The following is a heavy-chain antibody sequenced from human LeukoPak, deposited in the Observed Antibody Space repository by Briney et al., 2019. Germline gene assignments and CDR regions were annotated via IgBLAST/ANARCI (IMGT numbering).Heavy chain of an antibody. CDR2: ISSSGSTI. Sequence: GGSLRLSCAASGFTFSSYEMNWVRQAPGKGLEWVSYISSSGSTIYYADSVKGRFTISRDNAKNSLYLQMNSLRAEDTAVYYCTRGSTVLPRWFDLWGRGTLVTVSS. CDR1: GFTFSSYE. D-gene: IGHD4/OR15-4a*01. CDR3: TRGSTVLPRWFDL. J-gene: IGHJ2*01. V-gene: IGHV3-48*03.